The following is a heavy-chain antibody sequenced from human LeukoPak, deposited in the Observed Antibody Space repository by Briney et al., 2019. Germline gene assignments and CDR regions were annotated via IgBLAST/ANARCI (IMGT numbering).Heavy chain of an antibody. CDR2: INHSGST. CDR3: ASTLSWYSDYYFDY. V-gene: IGHV4-34*01. Sequence: SETLSLTCAVYGGSFGGYYWSWIRQPPGKGLEWIGEINHSGSTNYNPSLKSRVTISVDMSKNQFSLKLSSVTAADTAVYYCASTLSWYSDYYFDYWRPGTLVTVSS. CDR1: GGSFGGYY. J-gene: IGHJ4*02. D-gene: IGHD6-13*01.